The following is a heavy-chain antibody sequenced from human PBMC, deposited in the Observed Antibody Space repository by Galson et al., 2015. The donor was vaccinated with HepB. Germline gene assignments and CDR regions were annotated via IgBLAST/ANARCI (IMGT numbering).Heavy chain of an antibody. Sequence: SCKASGGTFSSYTISWVRQAPGQGLEWMGRIIPILGIATYAQKFQGRVTITADKSTSTAYMELSSLRSEDTAVYYCAREMSLGATRRRWFDPWGQGTLVPVPS. V-gene: IGHV1-69*04. CDR2: IIPILGIA. CDR1: GGTFSSYT. D-gene: IGHD1-26*01. J-gene: IGHJ5*02. CDR3: AREMSLGATRRRWFDP.